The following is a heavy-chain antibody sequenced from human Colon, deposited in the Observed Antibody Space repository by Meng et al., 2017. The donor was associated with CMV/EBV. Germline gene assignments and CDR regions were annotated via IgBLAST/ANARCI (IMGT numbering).Heavy chain of an antibody. CDR1: GYTFTSYD. J-gene: IGHJ6*02. Sequence: ASVKVSCKASGYTFTSYDINWVRQATGQGLEWMGWMNPNSGNTGYAQKFQGRVTMTRNTSISTAYMELSSLRSEDTAVYYCARSLTIFGVVINLYYYYYGMDVWGQGTTVTVSS. CDR2: MNPNSGNT. D-gene: IGHD3-3*01. CDR3: ARSLTIFGVVINLYYYYYGMDV. V-gene: IGHV1-8*01.